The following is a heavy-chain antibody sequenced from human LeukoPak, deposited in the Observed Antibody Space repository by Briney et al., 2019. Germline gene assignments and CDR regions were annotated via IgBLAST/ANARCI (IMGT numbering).Heavy chain of an antibody. CDR3: ARGLRSRAFDI. CDR1: GFTFSDYY. V-gene: IGHV3-11*01. Sequence: KPGGSLRLSCAASGFTFSDYYMSWIRQAPGKGLEWISYISSSGSTIYYADSVKGRFTISRDNAKNSLYLQMNSRRAEGAAVYYCARGLRSRAFDIWGQGTMVTVSS. D-gene: IGHD4-17*01. J-gene: IGHJ3*02. CDR2: ISSSGSTI.